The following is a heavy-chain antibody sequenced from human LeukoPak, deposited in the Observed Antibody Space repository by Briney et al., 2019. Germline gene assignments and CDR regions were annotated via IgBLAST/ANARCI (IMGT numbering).Heavy chain of an antibody. Sequence: GASVKVSCKASRGTFSSYAISWVRQAPGQGLEWMGGIIPIFGTAIYAQKLQGRVTITADESTSTAYMELSSLRSEDTAVYYCARDRSSSWYSPLDYWGQGTLVTVSS. CDR1: RGTFSSYA. D-gene: IGHD6-13*01. CDR2: IIPIFGTA. V-gene: IGHV1-69*13. CDR3: ARDRSSSWYSPLDY. J-gene: IGHJ4*02.